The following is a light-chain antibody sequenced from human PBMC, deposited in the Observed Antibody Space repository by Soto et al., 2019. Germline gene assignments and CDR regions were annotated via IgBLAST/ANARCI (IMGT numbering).Light chain of an antibody. CDR2: GAS. CDR3: QQYGSSPPFT. Sequence: EIVLTQSPGTLSLSPGERATLSCRASHSVSSSYLAWYQQKPGQAPRLLIYGASSRATGIPDRFSGTGSGTDFTLTISRLEPEDFAVYYCQQYGSSPPFTFGPGTKVDI. V-gene: IGKV3-20*01. CDR1: HSVSSSY. J-gene: IGKJ3*01.